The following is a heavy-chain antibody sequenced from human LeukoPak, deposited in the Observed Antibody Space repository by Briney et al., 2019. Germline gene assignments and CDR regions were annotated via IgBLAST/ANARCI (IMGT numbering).Heavy chain of an antibody. J-gene: IGHJ2*01. CDR2: IYTRGST. D-gene: IGHD6-13*01. CDR1: GGSISSYD. CDR3: ARVYYSNSYDYWYFDL. V-gene: IGHV4-4*07. Sequence: PSETLSLTCTVSGGSISSYDWSWIRQPAGKRLEWIGRIYTRGSTNYNPSLRSRVIMSVDTSKNQFSLKLSSVTAADTAVYYCARVYYSNSYDYWYFDLWGRGTLVTVSS.